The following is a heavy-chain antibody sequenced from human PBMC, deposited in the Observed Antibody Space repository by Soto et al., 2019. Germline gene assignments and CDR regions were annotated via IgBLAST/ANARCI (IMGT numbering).Heavy chain of an antibody. V-gene: IGHV4-61*01. CDR1: DGSVTSNSFY. CDR3: AKEGPRFPYHFDF. J-gene: IGHJ4*02. Sequence: NPAETLSLTCTVSDGSVTSNSFYWNWIRQPPGKGLEWIGNIYYTGDTNYNPSLKSRVAISVDTSKTEFSLKLSSVTAAATAVYYCAKEGPRFPYHFDFWGQGSLVTVSS. CDR2: IYYTGDT.